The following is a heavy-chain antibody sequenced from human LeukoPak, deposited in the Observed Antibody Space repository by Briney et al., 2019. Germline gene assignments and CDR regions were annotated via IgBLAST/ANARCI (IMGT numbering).Heavy chain of an antibody. Sequence: GGSLRLSCAASGFTFSSYEMNWVRQAPGKGLEWVSHISSSGNTIYYADSVKGRFTISRDNAKNSLYLQMNSLRAEDTAVYYCARETSYGEMFDYWGQGTLVTVSS. CDR3: ARETSYGEMFDY. J-gene: IGHJ4*02. D-gene: IGHD4-17*01. CDR1: GFTFSSYE. CDR2: ISSSGNTI. V-gene: IGHV3-48*03.